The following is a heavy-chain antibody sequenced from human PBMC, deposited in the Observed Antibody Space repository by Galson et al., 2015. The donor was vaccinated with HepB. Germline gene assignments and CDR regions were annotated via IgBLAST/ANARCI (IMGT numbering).Heavy chain of an antibody. V-gene: IGHV1-2*06. Sequence: SCKASGYTFTDYYMHWVQQAPGQGLEWMGRINPNSGGTHYAQKFQGRVTMTRDTSISTAYMELSRLRYDDTAVYYCARVPYDSSGYYLFDYWGQGTLVTVSS. J-gene: IGHJ4*02. CDR1: GYTFTDYY. CDR3: ARVPYDSSGYYLFDY. D-gene: IGHD3-22*01. CDR2: INPNSGGT.